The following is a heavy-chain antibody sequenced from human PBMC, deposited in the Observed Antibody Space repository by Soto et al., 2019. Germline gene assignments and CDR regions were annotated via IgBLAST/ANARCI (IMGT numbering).Heavy chain of an antibody. V-gene: IGHV3-15*01. D-gene: IGHD3-9*01. CDR3: STDYPYYYILTGRLDY. J-gene: IGHJ4*02. CDR1: GFTFSNAW. CDR2: IKSKTDGGTT. Sequence: EVQLVESGGGLVKPGGSLRLSCAASGFTFSNAWMSWVRQAPGKGLEWVGRIKSKTDGGTTDYAAPVKGRFTISRDYSKKTLYLQMNSLKSEDTAVYYCSTDYPYYYILTGRLDYWGQGTLVTV.